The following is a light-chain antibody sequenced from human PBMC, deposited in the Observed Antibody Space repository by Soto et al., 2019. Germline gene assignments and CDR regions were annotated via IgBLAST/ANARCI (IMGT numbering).Light chain of an antibody. V-gene: IGLV2-8*01. J-gene: IGLJ1*01. CDR3: SSYAGSSNV. CDR1: SSDVGGYSY. CDR2: EVN. Sequence: QSVLTQPPSASGSPGQSVAISCTGTSSDVGGYSYVSWYQQHPGKAPKLMIYEVNKRPSGVPDRFSGSKSGNTASLTVSGLQAEDEADYYCSSYAGSSNVFGTGTKGTVL.